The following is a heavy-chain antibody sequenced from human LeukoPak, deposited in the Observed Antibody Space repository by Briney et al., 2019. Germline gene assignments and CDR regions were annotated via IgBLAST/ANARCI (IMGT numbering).Heavy chain of an antibody. Sequence: SETLSLTCTVSGGSISSGSYYWSWIRQPPGKGLEWIGYVYYSESTNYSPSLKSRVTISVDTSKNQFSLKLNSVTAADTAVYYCARSPRGRELRFDYWGQGTLVTVSS. CDR2: VYYSEST. J-gene: IGHJ4*02. V-gene: IGHV4-61*01. CDR3: ARSPRGRELRFDY. D-gene: IGHD1-26*01. CDR1: GGSISSGSYY.